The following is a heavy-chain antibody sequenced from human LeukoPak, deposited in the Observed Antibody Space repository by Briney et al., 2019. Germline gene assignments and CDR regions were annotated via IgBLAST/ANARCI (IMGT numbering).Heavy chain of an antibody. D-gene: IGHD3-9*01. J-gene: IGHJ6*02. V-gene: IGHV4-39*01. CDR3: ARQGVARYFDWLLSPSDRRPIYYYCYGMDV. CDR2: IYYSGST. CDR1: GGSISSSSYY. Sequence: SETLSLTCTVSGGSISSSSYYWGWIRQPPGKGLEWIGSIYYSGSTYYNPSLKSRVTISVDPSKNQFSLKLSSVAAADTDVYYCARQGVARYFDWLLSPSDRRPIYYYCYGMDVWGQGTTVTVSS.